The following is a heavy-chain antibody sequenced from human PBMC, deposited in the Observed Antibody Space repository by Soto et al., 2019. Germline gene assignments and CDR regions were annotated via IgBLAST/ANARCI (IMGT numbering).Heavy chain of an antibody. Sequence: QVQLVESGGGVVQHGRSLRLSCAASGFTFSSYGMHWVRQAPGKGLEWVAVISYDGSNKYYADSVNGRFTISRDNSKNTLYLQMNSLRAEDTAVYYWPKEGGYNENWFDPWGQGTMVTVSS. D-gene: IGHD5-12*01. CDR2: ISYDGSNK. V-gene: IGHV3-30*18. CDR1: GFTFSSYG. CDR3: PKEGGYNENWFDP. J-gene: IGHJ5*02.